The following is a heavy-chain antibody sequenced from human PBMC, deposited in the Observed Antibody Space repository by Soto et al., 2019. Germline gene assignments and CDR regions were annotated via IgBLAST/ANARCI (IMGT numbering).Heavy chain of an antibody. CDR3: TRSLGGAYFLTFFDY. Sequence: QLQLQESGPGLVKPSETLSLTCTVSGGSISSGSYYWGWIRQPPGKGLEWIGSIYYSGNTYYNPSLKSRVTVSVDTSKNQFSLKLSSVTAADTAMYYCTRSLGGAYFLTFFDYWGQGPLVTVSS. CDR1: GGSISSGSYY. D-gene: IGHD3-16*01. V-gene: IGHV4-39*01. J-gene: IGHJ4*02. CDR2: IYYSGNT.